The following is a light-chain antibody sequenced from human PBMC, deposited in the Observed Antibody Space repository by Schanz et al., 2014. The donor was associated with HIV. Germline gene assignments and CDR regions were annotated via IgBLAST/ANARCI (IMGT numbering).Light chain of an antibody. CDR1: SSDVGGYNY. V-gene: IGLV2-14*01. Sequence: QSALTQPPSASGSPGQSVTISCTGTSSDVGGYNYVSWYQQHPGKAPKLMIYEVSKRPSGVSNRFSGSKSGNTASLTISGLQAEDEADYYCSSYTSSSHYVFGTGTKLTVL. J-gene: IGLJ1*01. CDR2: EVS. CDR3: SSYTSSSHYV.